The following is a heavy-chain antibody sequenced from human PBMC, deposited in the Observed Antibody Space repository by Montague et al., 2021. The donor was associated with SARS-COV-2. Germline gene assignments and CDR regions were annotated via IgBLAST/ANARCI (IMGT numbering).Heavy chain of an antibody. CDR1: GFTFSSYE. CDR2: ISGSGSTI. D-gene: IGHD2-2*01. J-gene: IGHJ6*02. V-gene: IGHV3-48*03. CDR3: ARDGPDIVVVPAAIFRSYGMDV. Sequence: SLRLSCAASGFTFSSYEMNWVRQAPGKGLEWGSYISGSGSTIYYADSVKGRFTISRDNAKNSLYLQMNSLRAEDTAVYYCARDGPDIVVVPAAIFRSYGMDVWGQGTTVTVSS.